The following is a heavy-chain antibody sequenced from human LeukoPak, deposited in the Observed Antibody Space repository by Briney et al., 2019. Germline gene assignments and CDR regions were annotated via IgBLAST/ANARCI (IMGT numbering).Heavy chain of an antibody. Sequence: GRSLRLSCAASGFSFSSYGMHWVRQAPGKGLEWVALISYEGSNEYYADSVKGRFTISRDNSKNTLYLQMTSLRAEDTAVYYCAKDGIRYYYDSSGYYGDYWSQGTLVTVSS. D-gene: IGHD3-22*01. J-gene: IGHJ4*02. V-gene: IGHV3-30*18. CDR2: ISYEGSNE. CDR1: GFSFSSYG. CDR3: AKDGIRYYYDSSGYYGDY.